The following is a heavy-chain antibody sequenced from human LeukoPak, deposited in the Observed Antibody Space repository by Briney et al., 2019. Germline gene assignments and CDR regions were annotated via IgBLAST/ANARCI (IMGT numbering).Heavy chain of an antibody. V-gene: IGHV4-34*01. CDR3: ARGTYYYDSSGYYSPFDDY. CDR2: INHSGST. CDR1: GGSFSGYY. Sequence: PSETLSLTCAVYGGSFSGYYWSWIRQPPGKGLEWIGEINHSGSTNYNPSLKSRVTISVDTSKNQFSLELSSVTAADTAVYYCARGTYYYDSSGYYSPFDDYWGQGTLVTVSS. J-gene: IGHJ4*02. D-gene: IGHD3-22*01.